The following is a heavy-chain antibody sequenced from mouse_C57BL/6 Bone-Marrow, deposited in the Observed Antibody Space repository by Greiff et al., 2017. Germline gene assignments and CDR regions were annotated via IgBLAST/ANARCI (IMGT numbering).Heavy chain of an antibody. CDR1: GYTFTSYW. Sequence: VQLQQPGAELVMPGASVKLSCKASGYTFTSYWMHWVKQRPGQGLEWIGEIDPSDSYTNYNQKFKGKSTLTVDKSSSTAYMQLSSLTSEYSAVYDCARGGGDPAWFAYWGRGTLVTVSS. V-gene: IGHV1-69*01. CDR2: IDPSDSYT. CDR3: ARGGGDPAWFAY. J-gene: IGHJ3*01.